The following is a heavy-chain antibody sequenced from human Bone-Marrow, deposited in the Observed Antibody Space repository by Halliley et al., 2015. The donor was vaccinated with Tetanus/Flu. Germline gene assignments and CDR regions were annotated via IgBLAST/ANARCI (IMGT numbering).Heavy chain of an antibody. D-gene: IGHD3-9*01. V-gene: IGHV1-69*04. Sequence: IIPILDLTNYPQRFQGRVSITADKSTNTAYMELSSLRSEDTAVYFCARERGTGCPKPSFFDDWGQGSLVTVSS. CDR3: ARERGTGCPKPSFFDD. J-gene: IGHJ4*02. CDR2: IIPILDLT.